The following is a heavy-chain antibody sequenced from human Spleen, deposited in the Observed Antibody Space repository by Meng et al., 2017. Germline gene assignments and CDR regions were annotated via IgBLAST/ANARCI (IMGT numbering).Heavy chain of an antibody. J-gene: IGHJ2*01. D-gene: IGHD4-17*01. CDR1: GYTFTGYY. Sequence: QVPLVQSGAEVKKPGASVKVSCKASGYTFTGYYMHWVRQAPGQGLEWMGWINPNSGGTNYTQKFQGRVTMTRDTSISTAYMELSRLRSDDTVVYYCARETDYGDDESPHWYFDLWGRGTLVTVSS. V-gene: IGHV1-2*02. CDR2: INPNSGGT. CDR3: ARETDYGDDESPHWYFDL.